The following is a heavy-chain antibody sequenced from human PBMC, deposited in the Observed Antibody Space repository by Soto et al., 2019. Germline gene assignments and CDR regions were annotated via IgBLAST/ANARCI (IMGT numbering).Heavy chain of an antibody. J-gene: IGHJ4*02. CDR3: AKDPSSGFAMENYFDY. CDR1: GFTFSSYA. V-gene: IGHV3-23*01. Sequence: EVQLSGSGGGLVQPGGSLRLSCAASGFTFSSYAMSWVRQAPGKGLEWVSAISGSSTSTYYADSVKGRFTISRDNSKNTLYLQMHSLRAEDTAVYYCAKDPSSGFAMENYFDYWGQGTLVNVSS. CDR2: ISGSSTST. D-gene: IGHD3-10*01.